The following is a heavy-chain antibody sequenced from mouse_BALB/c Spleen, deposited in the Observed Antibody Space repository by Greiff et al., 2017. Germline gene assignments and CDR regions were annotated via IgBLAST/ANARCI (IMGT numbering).Heavy chain of an antibody. V-gene: IGHV14-3*02. CDR3: APDYDVAY. D-gene: IGHD2-4*01. Sequence: EVKLMESGAELVKPGASVKLSCTASGFNIKDTYMHWVKQRPEQGLEWIGRIDPANGNTKYDPKFQGKATITADTSSNTAYLQLSSLTSEDTAAYYCAPDYDVAYWGQGTLVTVSA. CDR1: GFNIKDTY. J-gene: IGHJ3*01. CDR2: IDPANGNT.